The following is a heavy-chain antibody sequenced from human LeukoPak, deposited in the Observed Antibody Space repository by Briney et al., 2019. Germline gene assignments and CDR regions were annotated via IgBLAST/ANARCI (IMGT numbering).Heavy chain of an antibody. Sequence: SETLSLTCTVSGFSISSAYYWGWIRQPPGKGLEWIGSIYHTGRTYYNPSLKSRVTISVDTSKNQFSLKLSSVTAADTAVYYCARHLGVDRQINWFDPWGQGTLVTVSS. CDR3: ARHLGVDRQINWFDP. D-gene: IGHD3-9*01. V-gene: IGHV4-38-2*02. CDR2: IYHTGRT. CDR1: GFSISSAYY. J-gene: IGHJ5*02.